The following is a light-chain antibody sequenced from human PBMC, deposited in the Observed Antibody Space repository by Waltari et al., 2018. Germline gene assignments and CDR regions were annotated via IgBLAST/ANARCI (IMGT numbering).Light chain of an antibody. J-gene: IGKJ2*01. CDR3: QQYGSSIMYT. V-gene: IGKV3-20*01. Sequence: EVVLTQSPDTLSLSPGERATLSCRASQSLTKRYLPWYQQKPGHAPRLLIYCASSRAAGVPYRFSGSGSGTDVTLTISRLEPEDVAVYYCQQYGSSIMYTFGQGTKLEIK. CDR2: CAS. CDR1: QSLTKRY.